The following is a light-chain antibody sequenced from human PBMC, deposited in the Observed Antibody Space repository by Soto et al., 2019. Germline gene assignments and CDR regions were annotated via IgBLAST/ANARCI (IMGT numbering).Light chain of an antibody. CDR3: AAWDDDLSAVV. CDR1: TSNIGNNY. V-gene: IGLV1-47*01. J-gene: IGLJ3*02. CDR2: RND. Sequence: QSVLTQPPSASGTPGQRATISCSGTTSNIGNNYVNWYQQLPGTAPRLVIYRNDQRPSGVADRFSGSKSGTSVFLAISGLRSEDEADYYCAAWDDDLSAVVFGGGTKLTVL.